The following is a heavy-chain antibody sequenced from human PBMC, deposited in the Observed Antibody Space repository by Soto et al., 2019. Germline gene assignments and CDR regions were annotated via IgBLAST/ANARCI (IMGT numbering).Heavy chain of an antibody. Sequence: PGGSLRLSGAACGFTFDNYSIHWVRQAPGKGLESVSGISWNSNTIAYADSVKGRFTISRDNAKNSLYLEMNSLRAEDTAFYYRAKDTGQNSGQGTLVAVCS. V-gene: IGHV3-9*01. CDR2: ISWNSNTI. J-gene: IGHJ4*02. CDR1: GFTFDNYS. CDR3: AKDTGQN.